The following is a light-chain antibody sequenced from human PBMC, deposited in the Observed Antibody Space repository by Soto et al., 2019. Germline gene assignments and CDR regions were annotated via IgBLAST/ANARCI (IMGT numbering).Light chain of an antibody. V-gene: IGLV1-44*01. Sequence: QSVLTQPPSASGTPGQRVTISCSGSSSNIGSNTVNWYQQLPGTAPKLLIDSNNQRPSGVPDRFSGSKSGTSASLAISGLQSEDGADYYCAAWDDSLNGVVFGGGTKLTVL. CDR1: SSNIGSNT. J-gene: IGLJ2*01. CDR2: SNN. CDR3: AAWDDSLNGVV.